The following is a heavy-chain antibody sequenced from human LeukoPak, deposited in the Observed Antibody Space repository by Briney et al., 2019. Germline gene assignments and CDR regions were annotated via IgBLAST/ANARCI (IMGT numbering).Heavy chain of an antibody. V-gene: IGHV3-30-3*01. D-gene: IGHD6-6*01. Sequence: GGSLRLSCAASGFIFSDYSIHWVRQAPGKGLEWLAVISYAGTNEQYADSVKGRFTISRDNAKNSLYLQMNSLRAEDTAVYYCARLYSSSSGKAFDIWGQGTMVTVSS. CDR1: GFIFSDYS. CDR3: ARLYSSSSGKAFDI. J-gene: IGHJ3*02. CDR2: ISYAGTNE.